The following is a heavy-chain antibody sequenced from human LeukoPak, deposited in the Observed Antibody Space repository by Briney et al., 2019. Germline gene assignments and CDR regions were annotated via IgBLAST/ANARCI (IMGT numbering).Heavy chain of an antibody. D-gene: IGHD3-10*01. Sequence: ASVKVSCKVSGYTLTGLSMHWVRQAPGKGLEWMGGFDPEDGETIYAQKFQGRVTMTEDTSTDTAYMELSSLRSEDTAVYYCATSGAMVRGALDYWGQGTLVTVSS. CDR3: ATSGAMVRGALDY. J-gene: IGHJ4*02. CDR1: GYTLTGLS. V-gene: IGHV1-24*01. CDR2: FDPEDGET.